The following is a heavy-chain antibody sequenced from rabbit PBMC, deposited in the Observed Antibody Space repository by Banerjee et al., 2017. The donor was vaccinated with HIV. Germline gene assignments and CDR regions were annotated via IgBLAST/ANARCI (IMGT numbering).Heavy chain of an antibody. CDR3: ARDGASGSYFAL. J-gene: IGHJ4*01. D-gene: IGHD8-1*01. CDR1: GFTLSSYY. Sequence: HLKESGGGLVQPGGSLKLSCTASGFTLSSYYMNWVRQAPGKGLEWIGYIDPVFGFTYSANWVNGRFSISRENAQNTVFLQMTSLTAADTATYFCARDGASGSYFALWGPGTLVTVS. V-gene: IGHV1S7*01. CDR2: IDPVFGFT.